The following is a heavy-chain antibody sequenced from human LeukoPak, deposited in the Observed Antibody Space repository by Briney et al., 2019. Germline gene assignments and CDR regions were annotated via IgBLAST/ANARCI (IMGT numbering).Heavy chain of an antibody. Sequence: GGSLRLSCAASGFTLRSEWMSWLRQTPEKGLEWVANIKPDGSATAYVDSVKGRFTISRDNAKNSLYLQMNSLRAEDTALYYCAKDGAGDYYGSGSYYYWGQGTLVTVSS. V-gene: IGHV3-7*03. D-gene: IGHD3-10*01. CDR1: GFTLRSEW. CDR3: AKDGAGDYYGSGSYYY. J-gene: IGHJ4*02. CDR2: IKPDGSAT.